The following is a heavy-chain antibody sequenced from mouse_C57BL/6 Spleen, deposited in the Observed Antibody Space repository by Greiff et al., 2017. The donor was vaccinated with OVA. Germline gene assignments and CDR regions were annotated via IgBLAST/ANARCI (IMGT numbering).Heavy chain of an antibody. D-gene: IGHD2-5*01. CDR2: INPSNGGT. CDR1: GYTFTSYW. V-gene: IGHV1-53*01. J-gene: IGHJ4*01. Sequence: VQLQQPGTELVKPGASVKLSCKASGYTFTSYWLHWVKQRPGQGLEWIGNINPSNGGTNYNEKFKSKATLTVDKSSSTAYMQLSSLTSEDSAVYYCARWPAYYSNYIYAMDYWGQGTSVTVSS. CDR3: ARWPAYYSNYIYAMDY.